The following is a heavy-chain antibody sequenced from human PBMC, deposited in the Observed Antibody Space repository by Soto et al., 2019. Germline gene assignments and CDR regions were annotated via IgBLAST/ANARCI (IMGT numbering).Heavy chain of an antibody. CDR3: ARQYSSSWYRSYYYYMDV. D-gene: IGHD6-13*01. V-gene: IGHV4-59*08. CDR1: GGSISSYY. CDR2: IYYSGST. Sequence: PSETLSLTCTVSGGSISSYYWSWIRQPPGKGLEWIGYIYYSGSTNYNPSLKSRVTISVDTSKNQFSLKLSSVTAADTAVYYCARQYSSSWYRSYYYYMDVWGKGTTVTVSS. J-gene: IGHJ6*03.